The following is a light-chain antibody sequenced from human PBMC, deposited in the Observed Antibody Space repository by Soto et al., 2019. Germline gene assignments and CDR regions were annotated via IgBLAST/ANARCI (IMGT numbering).Light chain of an antibody. V-gene: IGKV1-39*01. CDR2: AAS. CDR1: QSISTY. Sequence: DIQMTQSPCSLSASVGDRVTIACRAIQSISTYLNWYQQIPGKAPNLLIFAASTLPSGVPSRFSGSGSGTDFTLTISSLQTEDFATYYCQQSYSNPITFGQGTRLEIK. CDR3: QQSYSNPIT. J-gene: IGKJ5*01.